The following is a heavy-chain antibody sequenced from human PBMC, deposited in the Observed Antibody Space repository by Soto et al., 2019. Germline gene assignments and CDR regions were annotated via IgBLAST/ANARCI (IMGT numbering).Heavy chain of an antibody. V-gene: IGHV1-18*01. CDR1: GYTFTGYG. D-gene: IGHD3-10*01. CDR2: ISAYNGDT. Sequence: QVQLVQSGSEMKKPGASVRVSCKTSGYTFTGYGITWVRRAPGQGLEWLGSISAYNGDTNYAQKFQGRVSMTTDTSATIAYMELRSLRPDDTAIFYCARSVTLVRGIITYGMDVWGQGTKVTVSS. J-gene: IGHJ6*02. CDR3: ARSVTLVRGIITYGMDV.